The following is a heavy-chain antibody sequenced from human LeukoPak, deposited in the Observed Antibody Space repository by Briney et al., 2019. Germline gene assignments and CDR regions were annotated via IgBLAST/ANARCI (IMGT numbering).Heavy chain of an antibody. CDR3: TQTVDTALVDFFDP. Sequence: GGSLRLSCAASGFTFSGSALHWVRQPPGKGLEWLGRKPNIYATAYAASVRGRFTISRDDSKNTTYLQMSGLKTEDTAVYYCTQTVDTALVDFFDPWGQGTLVTVSS. J-gene: IGHJ5*02. D-gene: IGHD5-18*01. CDR1: GFTFSGSA. V-gene: IGHV3-73*01. CDR2: KPNIYAT.